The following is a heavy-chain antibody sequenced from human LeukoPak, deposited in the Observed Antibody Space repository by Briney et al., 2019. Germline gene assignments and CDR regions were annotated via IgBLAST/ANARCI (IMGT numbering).Heavy chain of an antibody. D-gene: IGHD2-2*01. CDR2: INHSGST. J-gene: IGHJ4*02. CDR3: ARSRVVPAATRHFDY. CDR1: SGSFSGYY. Sequence: SETLSLTCAVYSGSFSGYYWSWIRQPPGKGLEWIGEINHSGSTNYNPSLKSRVTISVDTSKNQFSLKLSSVTAADTAVYYCARSRVVPAATRHFDYWGQGTLVTVSS. V-gene: IGHV4-34*01.